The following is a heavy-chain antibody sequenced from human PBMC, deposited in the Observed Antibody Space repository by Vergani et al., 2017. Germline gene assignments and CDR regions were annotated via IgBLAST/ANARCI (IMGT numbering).Heavy chain of an antibody. V-gene: IGHV3-15*01. D-gene: IGHD2-2*01. J-gene: IGHJ6*03. Sequence: EVQLVESGGGLVKPGGSLRLSCAASGFTFSNAWMSWVRQAPGKGLEWVGRIKTKTDGEKTDDAAPVKGRFTSSREHSKNTLYLQMNSLKTEDTAVYYCTTDLYSRNCSSTSCYDYYYMDVWGKGTTVTVSS. CDR2: IKTKTDGEKT. CDR1: GFTFSNAW. CDR3: TTDLYSRNCSSTSCYDYYYMDV.